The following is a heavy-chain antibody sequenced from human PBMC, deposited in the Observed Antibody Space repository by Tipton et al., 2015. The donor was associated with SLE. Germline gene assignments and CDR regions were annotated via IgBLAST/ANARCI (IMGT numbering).Heavy chain of an antibody. D-gene: IGHD6-13*01. V-gene: IGHV3-43*02. CDR2: ISGDGVTT. CDR3: AKDNGQQLVDY. J-gene: IGHJ4*02. Sequence: QLVQSGGGLVQPGGSLRLSCAASGFTFSSYDMHWVRQATGKGLEWVSLISGDGVTTYYADSVKGRFTISRDNSKNSLYLQMNSLRTEDTALYYCAKDNGQQLVDYWGQGTLVTVSS. CDR1: GFTFSSYD.